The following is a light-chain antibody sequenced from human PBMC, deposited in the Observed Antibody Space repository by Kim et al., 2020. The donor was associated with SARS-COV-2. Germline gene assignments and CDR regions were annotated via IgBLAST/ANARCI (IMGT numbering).Light chain of an antibody. CDR1: QSVSTD. J-gene: IGKJ5*01. CDR3: QQYKNWSPIT. V-gene: IGKV3D-15*01. CDR2: GAS. Sequence: SPGERATLSCSASQSVSTDLAWYQQKSGQAPRLLIYGASTRATGIPGRFSGSGSGTEFTLTISGLQSEDLAVYYCQQYKNWSPITFGQGTRLEIK.